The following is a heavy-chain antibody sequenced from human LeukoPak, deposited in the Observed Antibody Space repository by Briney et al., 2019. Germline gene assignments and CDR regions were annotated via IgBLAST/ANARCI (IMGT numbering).Heavy chain of an antibody. Sequence: GGSLRLSCAASGFTFSSYAITWVRQAPGKGLEWVSAVSSNGAKTHYADSVKGRFTISRDNYKNMVFLQMNSLRAEDTAVYYCARGVPYDSWSGPHYSDYWGQGTLVTVSS. CDR2: VSSNGAKT. CDR1: GFTFSSYA. V-gene: IGHV3-23*01. CDR3: ARGVPYDSWSGPHYSDY. J-gene: IGHJ4*02. D-gene: IGHD3-3*01.